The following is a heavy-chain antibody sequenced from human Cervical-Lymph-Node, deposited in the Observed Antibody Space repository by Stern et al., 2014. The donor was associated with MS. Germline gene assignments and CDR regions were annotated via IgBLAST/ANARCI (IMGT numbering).Heavy chain of an antibody. CDR3: ARDKMHAFDY. J-gene: IGHJ4*02. CDR1: GYPFTSSG. D-gene: IGHD2-8*01. Sequence: QVHLVESGTEVKKPGASLIVSCTASGYPFTSSGITWVRHAPGHGLAWVGWISADSGATKYVQNLRDRITLTRDTSTGTAYMELRTLRYEDTAVYYCARDKMHAFDYWGQGTLVSVSS. V-gene: IGHV1-18*01. CDR2: ISADSGAT.